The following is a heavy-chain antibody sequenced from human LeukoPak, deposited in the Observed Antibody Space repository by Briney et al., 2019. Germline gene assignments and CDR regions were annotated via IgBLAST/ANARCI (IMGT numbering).Heavy chain of an antibody. CDR2: IYTSGST. CDR1: GGSISSYY. J-gene: IGHJ6*03. D-gene: IGHD3-3*01. Sequence: SETLSLTCTVSGGSISSYYWSWIRQPAGKGLEWIGRIYTSGSTYYNPSLKSRVTISVDTSKNQFSLKLSSVTAADTAVYYCARDPAGFLGYYYMDVWGKGTTVTVSS. V-gene: IGHV4-4*07. CDR3: ARDPAGFLGYYYMDV.